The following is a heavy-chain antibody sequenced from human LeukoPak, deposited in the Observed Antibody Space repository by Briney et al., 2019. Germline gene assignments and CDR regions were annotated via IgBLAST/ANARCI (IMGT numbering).Heavy chain of an antibody. V-gene: IGHV1-2*02. CDR1: GYTFTGYY. D-gene: IGHD7-27*01. CDR3: ARAHIWQQLGNDY. Sequence: ASVKVSCKASGYTFTGYYMHWVRQAPGQGLEWMGWINPKSGGTNYAQKLQGRVTMTTDTSTSTAYMELRSLRSDDTAVYYCARAHIWQQLGNDYWGQGTLVTVSS. CDR2: INPKSGGT. J-gene: IGHJ4*02.